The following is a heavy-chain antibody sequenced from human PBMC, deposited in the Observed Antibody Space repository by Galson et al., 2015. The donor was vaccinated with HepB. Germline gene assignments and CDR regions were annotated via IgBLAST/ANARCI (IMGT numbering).Heavy chain of an antibody. J-gene: IGHJ4*02. CDR2: IYYSGST. CDR3: ARGDTAMAIDY. CDR1: GGSFSSGSYY. V-gene: IGHV4-61*01. Sequence: SETLSLTCAVYGGSFSSGSYYWSWIRQPPGKGLEWIGYIYYSGSTNYNPSLKSRVTISVDTSKNQFSLKLSSVTAADTAVYYCARGDTAMAIDYWGQGTLVTVSS. D-gene: IGHD5-18*01.